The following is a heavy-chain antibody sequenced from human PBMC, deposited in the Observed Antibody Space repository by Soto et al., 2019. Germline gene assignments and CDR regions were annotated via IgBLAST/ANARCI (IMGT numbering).Heavy chain of an antibody. CDR2: IYPGDSDT. J-gene: IGHJ5*02. CDR1: GYSFTSYW. D-gene: IGHD6-19*01. V-gene: IGHV5-51*01. CDR3: ARLMLPYSSGWYGGGNWFDP. Sequence: GESLKISCKGSGYSFTSYWIGWVRQMPGKGLEWMGIIYPGDSDTRYSPSFQGQVTISADKSISTAYLQWSSLKASDTAMYYCARLMLPYSSGWYGGGNWFDPWGQGTLVTVSS.